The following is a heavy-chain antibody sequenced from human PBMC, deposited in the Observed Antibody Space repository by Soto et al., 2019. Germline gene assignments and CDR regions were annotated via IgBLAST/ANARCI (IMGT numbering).Heavy chain of an antibody. CDR3: ARLTGEGFENIVYYFMDV. Sequence: SETLSLNCSVTGASIRSRSYYWGWIRQPPRKGLEWIGNILYTGSNYYNPSLKSRVTMSVDTSKNQFSLSLRSVTAADTAVYYCARLTGEGFENIVYYFMDVWGQGTAVTGSS. CDR2: ILYTGSN. J-gene: IGHJ6*02. D-gene: IGHD3-16*01. CDR1: GASIRSRSYY. V-gene: IGHV4-39*01.